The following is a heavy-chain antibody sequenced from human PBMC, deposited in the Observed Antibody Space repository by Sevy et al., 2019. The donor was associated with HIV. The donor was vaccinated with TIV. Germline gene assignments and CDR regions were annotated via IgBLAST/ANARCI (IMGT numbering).Heavy chain of an antibody. J-gene: IGHJ6*02. V-gene: IGHV3-23*01. CDR3: AKVDVVVPVADYGLDV. Sequence: GGCLRLSCAASGFTFSNYAMSWVRQAPGKGLQWISSISRSGSSTDYSDAVKGRFTISRDNSMNTLYLQMNSLRAEDTAVYYCAKVDVVVPVADYGLDVWGQGTTVTVSS. CDR1: GFTFSNYA. D-gene: IGHD2-2*01. CDR2: ISRSGSST.